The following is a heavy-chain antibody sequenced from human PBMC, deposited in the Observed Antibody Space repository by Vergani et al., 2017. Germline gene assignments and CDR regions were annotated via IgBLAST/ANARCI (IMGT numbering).Heavy chain of an antibody. CDR3: ASQRIGGIFAFDI. D-gene: IGHD2-21*01. CDR2: IDHTGRP. J-gene: IGHJ3*02. CDR1: GGSFTSYH. Sequence: QVQLQQWGGGLLKPSETLSLTCVVNGGSFTSYHWTWIRQSPGEGLEWVGDIDHTGRPDYNPSLKSRLTMSVDKSRNQFSLTLNSVTAADTAVYYCASQRIGGIFAFDIWDQGTMVTVSS. V-gene: IGHV4-34*01.